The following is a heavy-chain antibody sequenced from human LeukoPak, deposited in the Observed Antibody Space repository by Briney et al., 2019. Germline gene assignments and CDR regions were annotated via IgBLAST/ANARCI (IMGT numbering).Heavy chain of an antibody. CDR3: ARSLISAVVGMDV. CDR1: GFTFKDYY. Sequence: GGSLRLSCAGSGFTFKDYYLNWIRQAPGKGLEWVSYISGGSTYTNYANSVKGRFTISRDNARNSLFLQMNSLTAEDTAIYYCARSLISAVVGMDVWGQGTAVTVSS. D-gene: IGHD3-3*01. CDR2: ISGGSTYT. J-gene: IGHJ6*02. V-gene: IGHV3-11*06.